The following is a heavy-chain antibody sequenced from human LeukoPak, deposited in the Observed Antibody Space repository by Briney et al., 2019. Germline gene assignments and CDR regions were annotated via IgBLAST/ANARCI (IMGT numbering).Heavy chain of an antibody. CDR1: GYTFTGYY. Sequence: ASVKVSCKASGYTFTGYYMHWVRQAPGQGLEWMGWINPNSGGTNYAQKFQGRVTMTRDTSISTAYMELSRLRSDDTAVYYCARPRIRVYYDSSGFDAFDIWGQGTMVTVSS. CDR2: INPNSGGT. J-gene: IGHJ3*02. V-gene: IGHV1-2*02. CDR3: ARPRIRVYYDSSGFDAFDI. D-gene: IGHD3-22*01.